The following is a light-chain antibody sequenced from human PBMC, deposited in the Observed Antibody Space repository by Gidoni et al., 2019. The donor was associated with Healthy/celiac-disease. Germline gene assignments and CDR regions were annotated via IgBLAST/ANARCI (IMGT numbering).Light chain of an antibody. CDR3: QQRSNWPRGT. CDR1: QSVSIY. J-gene: IGKJ1*01. CDR2: DAS. Sequence: EIVLTQSPATLSLSPGERSTLSCRASQSVSIYLAWYQQKPGQAPRLLIYDASNKATGIPPRFSGSGSGTDFTLTISSLEPEDFAVYYCQQRSNWPRGTFGQGTKVEIK. V-gene: IGKV3-11*01.